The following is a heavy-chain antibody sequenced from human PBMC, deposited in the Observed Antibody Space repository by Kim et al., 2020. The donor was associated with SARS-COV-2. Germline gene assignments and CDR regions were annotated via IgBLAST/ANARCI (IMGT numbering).Heavy chain of an antibody. CDR3: AKLRDSSGWYLGGDFDY. Sequence: GGSLRLSCAASGFTFSSYAMSWVRQAPGKGLEWVSAISGSGGSTYYADSVKGRFTISRDNSKNTLYLQMNSLRAEDTAVYYCAKLRDSSGWYLGGDFDYWGQGTLVTVSS. CDR2: ISGSGGST. J-gene: IGHJ4*02. CDR1: GFTFSSYA. D-gene: IGHD6-19*01. V-gene: IGHV3-23*01.